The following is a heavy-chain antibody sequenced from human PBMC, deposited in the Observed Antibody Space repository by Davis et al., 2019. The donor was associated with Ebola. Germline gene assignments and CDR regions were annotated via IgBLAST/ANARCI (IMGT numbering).Heavy chain of an antibody. CDR1: GFTFSHAW. J-gene: IGHJ4*02. D-gene: IGHD2-15*01. CDR3: TTGYSSDYFG. Sequence: GESLKISCAASGFTFSHAWMSWVRQAPGKGLEWVGRIRNKISGGKIEYAAPVIGRFTVSRDDSKNTVFLQMNGLRDEDTALYYCTTGYSSDYFGWGQGTLVTVSS. V-gene: IGHV3-15*01. CDR2: IRNKISGGKI.